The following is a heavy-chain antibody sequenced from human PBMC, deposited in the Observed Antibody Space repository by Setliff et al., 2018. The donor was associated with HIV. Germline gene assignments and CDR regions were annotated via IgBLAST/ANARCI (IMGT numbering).Heavy chain of an antibody. CDR2: MNPKSGNT. Sequence: GASVKVSCKASGYNFTSHDINWVRQAPGQGLEWMGWMNPKSGNTGYARKFQGRVTMTGDTSTSTVYMELSSLRSEDTAVYYCARDGYYNSWSGYGYYYYYMDVWGKGTTVTVSS. D-gene: IGHD3-3*01. V-gene: IGHV1-8*01. CDR3: ARDGYYNSWSGYGYYYYYMDV. J-gene: IGHJ6*03. CDR1: GYNFTSHD.